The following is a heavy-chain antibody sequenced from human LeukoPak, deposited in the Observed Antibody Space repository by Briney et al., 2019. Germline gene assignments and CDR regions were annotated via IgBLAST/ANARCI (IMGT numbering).Heavy chain of an antibody. CDR1: GYTFTSYA. J-gene: IGHJ4*02. CDR2: INAGNGNT. V-gene: IGHV1-3*01. Sequence: ASVKVSCKASGYTFTSYAMHWVRQAPGQRLEWMGWINAGNGNTKYSQKFQGRVTITRDTSASTAYMELSSLRSEDTAVYYCARAPGARGILTGYCAKPPGYWGQGTLVTVSS. D-gene: IGHD3-9*01. CDR3: ARAPGARGILTGYCAKPPGY.